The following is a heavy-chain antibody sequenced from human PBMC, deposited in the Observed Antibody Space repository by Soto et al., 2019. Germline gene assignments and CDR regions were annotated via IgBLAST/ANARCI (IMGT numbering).Heavy chain of an antibody. V-gene: IGHV1-46*01. D-gene: IGHD5-12*01. J-gene: IGHJ6*02. CDR1: GYTFTSYY. Sequence: ASGRVSCEASGYTFTSYYMHWVRQAPGQGLEWMGIINPSGGSTSYAQKFQGRVTMTRDTSTSTVYMELSSLRSEDTAVYYCARDPHRKGGWSINYYYYGMDVWGQGTTVTVSS. CDR3: ARDPHRKGGWSINYYYYGMDV. CDR2: INPSGGST.